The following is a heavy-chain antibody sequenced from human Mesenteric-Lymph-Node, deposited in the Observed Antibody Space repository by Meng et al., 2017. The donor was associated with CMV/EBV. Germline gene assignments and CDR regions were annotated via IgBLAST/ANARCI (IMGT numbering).Heavy chain of an antibody. CDR3: ARARRYSSSPRPYYYYYYGMDV. Sequence: GGSLRLSCAASGFIVSSNYMSWVRQAPGKGLEWVSYISSSSSTIYYADSVKGRFTISRDNAKNSLYLQMNSLRAEDTAVYYCARARRYSSSPRPYYYYYYGMDVWGQGTTVTVSS. D-gene: IGHD6-6*01. CDR1: GFIVSSNY. V-gene: IGHV3-48*04. J-gene: IGHJ6*02. CDR2: ISSSSSTI.